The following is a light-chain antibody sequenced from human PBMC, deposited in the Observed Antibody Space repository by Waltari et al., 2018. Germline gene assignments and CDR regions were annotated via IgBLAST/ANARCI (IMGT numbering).Light chain of an antibody. Sequence: DIVMTQSPDFLAVSLGERATINCKSSHSLFSTSNSKTYTSRHQQKPGQPPKPLIYWASTRGSXXPXXXXGSGSGTXXXXXXSSLQAEDVAXXXCXXXYIPPLXFXXXTRXXIK. CDR1: HSLFSTSNSKTY. J-gene: IGKJ5*01. CDR3: XXXYIPPLX. V-gene: IGKV4-1*01. CDR2: WAS.